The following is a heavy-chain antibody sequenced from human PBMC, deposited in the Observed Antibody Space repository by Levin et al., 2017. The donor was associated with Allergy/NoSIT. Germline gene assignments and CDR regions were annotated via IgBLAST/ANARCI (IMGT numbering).Heavy chain of an antibody. CDR3: AKARSHLDYYGSGGYDF. V-gene: IGHV3-23*01. J-gene: IGHJ4*02. CDR1: GFTFYNYV. CDR2: ISSSGGST. Sequence: PRGSLRLSCAASGFTFYNYVMNWVRQSPGKGLEWVSGISSSGGSTYYADSVKGRFTISRDNSKSTLHLQINSLRVEDTAVYYCAKARSHLDYYGSGGYDFWGQGTLVTVSS. D-gene: IGHD3-10*01.